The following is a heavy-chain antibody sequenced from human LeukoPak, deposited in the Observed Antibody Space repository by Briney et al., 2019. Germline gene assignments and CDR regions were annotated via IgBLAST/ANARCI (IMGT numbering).Heavy chain of an antibody. D-gene: IGHD6-19*01. V-gene: IGHV4-39*01. CDR2: IYYSGST. CDR3: ARTIAVAGELSWFDP. J-gene: IGHJ5*02. CDR1: GGSISSSSYY. Sequence: SETLSLTCTVSGGSISSSSYYWGWIRQPPGKGLEWIGSIYYSGSTYYNPSLKSRVTISVDTSKNQFSLKLSSVTAADTAVYYCARTIAVAGELSWFDPWGQGTLVTVSS.